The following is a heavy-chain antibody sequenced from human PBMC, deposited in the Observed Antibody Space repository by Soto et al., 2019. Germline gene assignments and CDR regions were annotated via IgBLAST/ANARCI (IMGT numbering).Heavy chain of an antibody. CDR1: GASIASYS. J-gene: IGHJ6*03. Sequence: SETLSLTCSVSGASIASYSWNWIRQSPGKGLEWIGYIYYSGSTNYNPSLKSRVTISVDTSKNQFSLKLSSVTAADTAVYYCAREVVVVPVALIDYYYYYMDVWGKGTTVTVSS. CDR3: AREVVVVPVALIDYYYYYMDV. D-gene: IGHD2-2*01. V-gene: IGHV4-59*01. CDR2: IYYSGST.